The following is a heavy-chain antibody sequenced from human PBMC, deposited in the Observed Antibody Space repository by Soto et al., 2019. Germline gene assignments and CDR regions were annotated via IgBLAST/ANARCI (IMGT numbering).Heavy chain of an antibody. CDR1: GGSISGYY. V-gene: IGHV4-59*01. Sequence: PSETLSLTCTVSGGSISGYYWSWIRQPPGKGLEWIGYIYYSGSTNYNPSLKSRVTISVDTSKNQFSLKLSSVTAADTAVYYCAREDYGDSSYAFDIWGQGTMVTVSS. CDR2: IYYSGST. D-gene: IGHD4-17*01. J-gene: IGHJ3*02. CDR3: AREDYGDSSYAFDI.